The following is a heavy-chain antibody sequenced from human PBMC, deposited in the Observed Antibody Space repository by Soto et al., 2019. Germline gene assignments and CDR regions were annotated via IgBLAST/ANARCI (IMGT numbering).Heavy chain of an antibody. J-gene: IGHJ3*02. CDR2: IYYSGST. Sequence: QVQLQESGPGLVKPSETLSLTCTVSGGSVSSGSYYWSWIRQPPGKGLEWIGYIYYSGSTNYNPSLRSRATIAVDTSNNQSSLKLSSVTAADTAVYYCARGSGPNDAFDIWGQGTMVTVSS. CDR1: GGSVSSGSYY. D-gene: IGHD2-15*01. CDR3: ARGSGPNDAFDI. V-gene: IGHV4-61*01.